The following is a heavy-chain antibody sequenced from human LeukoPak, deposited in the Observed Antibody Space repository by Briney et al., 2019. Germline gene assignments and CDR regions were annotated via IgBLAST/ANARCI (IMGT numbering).Heavy chain of an antibody. CDR3: AKDATYGSGSYYNSLDY. CDR2: ISGTGGNT. V-gene: IGHV3-23*01. Sequence: PGGSLRLSCAVSGFTFSNYAMTWVRQAPGKGLEWASFISGTGGNTYYADSVKGRFTISRDNSKNTLYLQMSSLRAEDTAVYYCAKDATYGSGSYYNSLDYWGQGTLVTVSS. D-gene: IGHD3-10*01. J-gene: IGHJ4*02. CDR1: GFTFSNYA.